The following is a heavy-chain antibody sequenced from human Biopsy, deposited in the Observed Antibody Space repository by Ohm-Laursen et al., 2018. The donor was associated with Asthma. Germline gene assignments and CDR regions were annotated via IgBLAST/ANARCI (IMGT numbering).Heavy chain of an antibody. CDR2: VYYSGST. D-gene: IGHD2-21*02. J-gene: IGHJ4*02. V-gene: IGHV4-59*01. Sequence: TLSLTCTVSGGSINNFYWSWIRQPPGKGLESIGHVYYSGSTNYNPSLKSRVTISIDASKNQFSLKLTSVTAADTAVYYCARGVDKVTGLLDHFDSWGQGTLVTVSS. CDR1: GGSINNFY. CDR3: ARGVDKVTGLLDHFDS.